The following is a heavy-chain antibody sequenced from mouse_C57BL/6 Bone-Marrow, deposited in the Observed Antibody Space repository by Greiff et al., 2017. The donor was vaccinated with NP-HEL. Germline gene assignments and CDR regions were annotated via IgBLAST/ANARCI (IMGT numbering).Heavy chain of an antibody. CDR2: IYPGNSDT. CDR3: MGDCYLAWLAY. J-gene: IGHJ3*01. V-gene: IGHV1-5*01. Sequence: EVQLQQSGTVLARPGASVKMSCKTSGYTFTSYWMHWVKQRPGQGLEWIGAIYPGNSDTSYNQKFKGKAKLTAVTSASTAYMELSSLTNEDSAVYYCMGDCYLAWLAYWGQGTLVTVSA. D-gene: IGHD2-3*01. CDR1: GYTFTSYW.